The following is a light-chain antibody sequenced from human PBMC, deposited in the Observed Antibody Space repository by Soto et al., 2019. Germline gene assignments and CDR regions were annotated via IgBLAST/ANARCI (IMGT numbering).Light chain of an antibody. J-gene: IGKJ2*01. CDR3: QHLHTYPYT. Sequence: IRLTQSPSSLSASVGDRVTITCRASRGIASSLAWYQQKPGKAPKLLIYAASTLQSGVPSRFSGSGSGTDFTLTITSLQPEDFATYYCQHLHTYPYTFGQGTKLEIK. CDR1: RGIASS. V-gene: IGKV1-9*01. CDR2: AAS.